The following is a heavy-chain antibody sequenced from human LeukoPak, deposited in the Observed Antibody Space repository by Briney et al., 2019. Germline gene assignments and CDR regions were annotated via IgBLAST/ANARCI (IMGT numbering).Heavy chain of an antibody. V-gene: IGHV3-21*01. CDR1: GFTFSSYS. J-gene: IGHJ4*02. D-gene: IGHD3-22*01. CDR3: ARDGSRYYDSSGGFDY. Sequence: GGSLRLSCAASGFTFSSYSMNWVRQAPGKGLEWVSSISSSSSYIYYADSVKGRFTISRDNAKNSLYLQMNSLRAEDTAVYYCARDGSRYYDSSGGFDYWGQGTLVTVSS. CDR2: ISSSSSYI.